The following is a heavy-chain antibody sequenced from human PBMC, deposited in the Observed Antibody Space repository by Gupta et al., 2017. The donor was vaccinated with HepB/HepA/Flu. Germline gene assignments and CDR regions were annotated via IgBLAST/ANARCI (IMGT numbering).Heavy chain of an antibody. CDR2: ISYDGSNK. CDR1: GFTFSSYA. Sequence: QVQLVESGGGVVQPGRSLRLSCAASGFTFSSYAMHWVRQAPGKGLEWVAVISYDGSNKYYADSVKGRFTISRDNSKNTLYLQMNSLRVEDTAVYYCARDPEPPVVRGNNWFDPWGQGTLVTVSS. J-gene: IGHJ5*02. D-gene: IGHD3-10*01. CDR3: ARDPEPPVVRGNNWFDP. V-gene: IGHV3-30-3*01.